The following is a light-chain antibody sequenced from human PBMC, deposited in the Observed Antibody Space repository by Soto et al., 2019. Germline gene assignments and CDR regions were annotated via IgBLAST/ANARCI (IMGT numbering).Light chain of an antibody. CDR2: GAS. CDR1: QGVFSN. Sequence: EIMLTQSPATLSVSPGERATLSCRASQGVFSNLAWYQQTPGQAPRLLIYGASTRESAIPARFSGRGAGTEFTLTISRLQSEDFAVDFCHQYHNWPRTFGQGTKVDIK. V-gene: IGKV3-15*01. CDR3: HQYHNWPRT. J-gene: IGKJ1*01.